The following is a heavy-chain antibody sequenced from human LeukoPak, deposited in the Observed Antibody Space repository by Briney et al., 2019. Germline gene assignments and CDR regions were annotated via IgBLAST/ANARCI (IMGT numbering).Heavy chain of an antibody. J-gene: IGHJ4*02. Sequence: PSETLSLTCTVSGGSISSHYWSWIRQPPGKGLEWIGYIYYSGSTNYNPSLKSRVTISVDTSKNQFSLKLSSVTAADTAVYYCARAAMATSYFDYWGQGTLVTVSS. CDR1: GGSISSHY. CDR2: IYYSGST. D-gene: IGHD5-24*01. V-gene: IGHV4-59*11. CDR3: ARAAMATSYFDY.